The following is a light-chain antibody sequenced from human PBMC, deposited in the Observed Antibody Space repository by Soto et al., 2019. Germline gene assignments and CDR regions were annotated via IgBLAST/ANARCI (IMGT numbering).Light chain of an antibody. CDR2: EVS. Sequence: QSVLTQPASVYGSPGQSITISCTGTSSDVGSYNLVSWYQQHPGKAPKLMIYEVSKRPSGVSNRFSGSKSGNTASLTISGLQAEDEADYYCCSYAGSSSVVFGGGTKVTVL. CDR3: CSYAGSSSVV. J-gene: IGLJ2*01. V-gene: IGLV2-23*02. CDR1: SSDVGSYNL.